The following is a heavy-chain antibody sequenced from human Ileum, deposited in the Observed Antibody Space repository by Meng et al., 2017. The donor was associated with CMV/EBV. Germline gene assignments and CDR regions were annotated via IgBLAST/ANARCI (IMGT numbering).Heavy chain of an antibody. CDR3: ASGRLQFTPSALQH. J-gene: IGHJ1*01. D-gene: IGHD5-24*01. CDR2: VNNRGRT. CDR1: GEPLNGFF. Sequence: QRWGAGLLKPSETLSLTCAVSGEPLNGFFCSWIRQPPGRGLEWIGEVNNRGRTNYNPSLKSRLTISIDTSKRQLSLMVTSVTAADSAIYYCASGRLQFTPSALQHWGPGTLVTVSS. V-gene: IGHV4-34*02.